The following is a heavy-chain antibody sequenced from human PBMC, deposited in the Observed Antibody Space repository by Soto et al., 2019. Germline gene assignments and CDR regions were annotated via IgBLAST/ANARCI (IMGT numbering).Heavy chain of an antibody. D-gene: IGHD3-22*01. CDR2: IIPIFGTA. V-gene: IGHV1-69*12. CDR1: GGTFSSYA. CDR3: ARVGDSSGYYYRYFDY. Sequence: QVQLVQSGAEVKKPGSSVKVSCKASGGTFSSYAISWVRQAPGQGLEWMGGIIPIFGTANYAQKFQGRVTITADESTSAAYMALSSLRSEYTAVYYCARVGDSSGYYYRYFDYWGQGTLVTVSS. J-gene: IGHJ4*02.